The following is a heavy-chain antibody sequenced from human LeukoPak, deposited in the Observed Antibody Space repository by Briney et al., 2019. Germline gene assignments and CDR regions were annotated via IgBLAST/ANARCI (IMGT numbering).Heavy chain of an antibody. D-gene: IGHD3-10*01. CDR3: ARDFVGLYYYGSGSKTTDAFDI. V-gene: IGHV3-30*04. Sequence: GGSLRLFCPASGCTFSCYARHWLRQAPGKGLEWVAVTSYDGSNKYYADSGKGRFTISRDNSKNTLYLQMNSLRAEDTAVYYCARDFVGLYYYGSGSKTTDAFDIWGQGTMVTVSS. J-gene: IGHJ3*02. CDR2: TSYDGSNK. CDR1: GCTFSCYA.